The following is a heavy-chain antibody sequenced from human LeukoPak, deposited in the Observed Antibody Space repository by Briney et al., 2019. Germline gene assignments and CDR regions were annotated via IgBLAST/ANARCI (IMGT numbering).Heavy chain of an antibody. CDR1: GGSFSGYY. D-gene: IGHD2-2*01. J-gene: IGHJ4*02. Sequence: PSETLSLTCAVYGGSFSGYYWSWIRQPPGKGLEWIGEINHSGSTNYNPSLKSRVTISVDTSKNQFSLKLSSVTAADTAVYYCARHCSSSSCYVKGFDYWGQGTMVTVSS. V-gene: IGHV4-34*01. CDR3: ARHCSSSSCYVKGFDY. CDR2: INHSGST.